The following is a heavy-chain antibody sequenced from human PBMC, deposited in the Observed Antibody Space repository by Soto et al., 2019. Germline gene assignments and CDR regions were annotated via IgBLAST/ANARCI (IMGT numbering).Heavy chain of an antibody. CDR2: IYHSGST. CDR1: GGSISSSSYY. V-gene: IGHV4-39*07. Sequence: SETLSLTCTVSGGSISSSSYYWGWIRQPPGKGLEWIGSIYHSGSTYYNPSLKSRVTISVDRSKNQFSLKLSSVTAEDTAVYYCATVPGPWGQGALVTVSP. CDR3: ATVPGP. J-gene: IGHJ5*02.